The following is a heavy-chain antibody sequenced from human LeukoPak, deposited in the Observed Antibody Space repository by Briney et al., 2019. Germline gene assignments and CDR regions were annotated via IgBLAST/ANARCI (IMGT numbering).Heavy chain of an antibody. CDR1: GFTFSSFE. J-gene: IGHJ4*02. V-gene: IGHV3-48*03. Sequence: GGSLRLSCAASGFTFSSFEMNWVRQAPGKGLEWVSFIPSSGSSIFYANSVKGRFTISKDNAKNLLSLQMNSLRAEDTAVYYCAKARMTAPRDYWGQGTLVTVSS. D-gene: IGHD1-14*01. CDR2: IPSSGSSI. CDR3: AKARMTAPRDY.